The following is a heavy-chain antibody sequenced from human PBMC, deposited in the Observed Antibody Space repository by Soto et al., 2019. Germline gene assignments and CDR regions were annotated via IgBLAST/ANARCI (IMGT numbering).Heavy chain of an antibody. D-gene: IGHD3-9*01. V-gene: IGHV3-15*01. CDR2: IKSKTDGGTT. CDR3: TTPNDILTPAEFDY. CDR1: GFTFSNAW. J-gene: IGHJ4*02. Sequence: EVQLVESGGGLVKPGGSLRLSCAASGFTFSNAWMSWVRQAPGKGLEWGGRIKSKTDGGTTDYAAPVKGRFTISRDDSKNTLYLQMNSLKTEDTAVYYCTTPNDILTPAEFDYWGQGTLVTVSS.